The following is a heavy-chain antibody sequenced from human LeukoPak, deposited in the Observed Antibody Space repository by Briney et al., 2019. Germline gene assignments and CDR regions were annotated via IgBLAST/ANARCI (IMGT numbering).Heavy chain of an antibody. Sequence: SETLSLTCTVSGGSISSGDYYWSWIRQPPGKGLEWIGYIFSSGNTYYNPSLKSRVTISVDTSKKQFSLKLSSVTAADTAVYYCTFGQREAPDIWGQGTMVTVSS. CDR3: TFGQREAPDI. D-gene: IGHD1-1*01. CDR2: IFSSGNT. CDR1: GGSISSGDYY. V-gene: IGHV4-30-4*01. J-gene: IGHJ3*02.